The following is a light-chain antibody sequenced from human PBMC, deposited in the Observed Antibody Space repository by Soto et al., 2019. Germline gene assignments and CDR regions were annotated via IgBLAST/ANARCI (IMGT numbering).Light chain of an antibody. Sequence: DIAMTQSPLSLPVTPGEPASISCRSSQSLLHSNGYNYLDWYLQKPGQSPQLLIYSVSNRASGVPDRFSGSGSGTDFTLKISRVEAEDVGVYYCMQSLQTPTFGRGTKVEIK. CDR2: SVS. CDR3: MQSLQTPT. V-gene: IGKV2-28*01. CDR1: QSLLHSNGYNY. J-gene: IGKJ1*01.